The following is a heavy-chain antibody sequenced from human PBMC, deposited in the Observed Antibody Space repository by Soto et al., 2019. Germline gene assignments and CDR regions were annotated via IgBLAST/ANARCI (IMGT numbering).Heavy chain of an antibody. CDR1: GGSTMISSYY. V-gene: IGHV4-39*01. Sequence: SETLSLTCDVSGGSTMISSYYCAWIRQPPGKGLEWIGSMYYSGSTYYNPSLKSRVTVSVDTSKNQFTLRLNSVTAADTAVYYCARLTIVGATPYQFDYWGQGILVT. CDR2: MYYSGST. D-gene: IGHD1-26*01. CDR3: ARLTIVGATPYQFDY. J-gene: IGHJ4*02.